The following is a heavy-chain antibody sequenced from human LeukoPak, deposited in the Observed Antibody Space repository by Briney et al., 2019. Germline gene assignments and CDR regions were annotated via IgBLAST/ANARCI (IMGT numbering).Heavy chain of an antibody. D-gene: IGHD4-17*01. J-gene: IGHJ4*02. Sequence: GGSLRLSCPAYGFTFSIYAMSWVRQAPRKGLEWVSAMSGSGGSTYYADSVKGRFTISRDNSKNTLYLQMNSLGAEDTAVYYCAVETTVTTQGYWGQGTLVTVSS. CDR3: AVETTVTTQGY. CDR2: MSGSGGST. CDR1: GFTFSIYA. V-gene: IGHV3-23*01.